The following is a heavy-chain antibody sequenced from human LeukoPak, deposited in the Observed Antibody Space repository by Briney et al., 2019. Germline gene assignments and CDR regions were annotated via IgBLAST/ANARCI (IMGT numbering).Heavy chain of an antibody. J-gene: IGHJ4*02. Sequence: PSETLSLTCTVSGGSISSGSYYWSWIRQPAGKGLEWIGRIYTSGSTNYNPSLKSRVTISVDTSKNQFSLKLSSVTAADTAVYYCAGFKYYYDSSGYIHWGQGTLVTVSS. D-gene: IGHD3-22*01. CDR3: AGFKYYYDSSGYIH. CDR2: IYTSGST. V-gene: IGHV4-61*02. CDR1: GGSISSGSYY.